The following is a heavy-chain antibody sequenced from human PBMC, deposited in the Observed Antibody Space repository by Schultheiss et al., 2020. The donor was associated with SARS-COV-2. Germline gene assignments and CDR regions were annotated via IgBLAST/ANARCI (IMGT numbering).Heavy chain of an antibody. J-gene: IGHJ6*02. CDR1: GGSFSGYY. Sequence: SQTLSLTCAVYGGSFSGYYWSWIRQPPGKGLEWIGEINHSGSTNYNPSLKSRVTISVDTSKNQFSLKLSSVTAADTAVYYCAASRITMVRGVIPLHYYFGMDVWGQGTTVTVSS. V-gene: IGHV4-34*01. CDR3: AASRITMVRGVIPLHYYFGMDV. CDR2: INHSGST. D-gene: IGHD3-10*01.